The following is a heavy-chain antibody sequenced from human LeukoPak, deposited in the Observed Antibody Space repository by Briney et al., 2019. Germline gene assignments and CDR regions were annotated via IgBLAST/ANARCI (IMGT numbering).Heavy chain of an antibody. V-gene: IGHV4-39*01. CDR1: GGSISSSSDY. J-gene: IGHJ3*02. CDR3: ARPLAYCGGDCYQPYAFDI. D-gene: IGHD2-21*02. CDR2: IYYSGST. Sequence: PSETLSLTCSVSGGSISSSSDYWGWIRQPPGKGLEWIGSIYYSGSTYYNPSLKSRVTISVDTSKNQFSLKLSSVTAADTAVYYCARPLAYCGGDCYQPYAFDIWGQGTMVTVSS.